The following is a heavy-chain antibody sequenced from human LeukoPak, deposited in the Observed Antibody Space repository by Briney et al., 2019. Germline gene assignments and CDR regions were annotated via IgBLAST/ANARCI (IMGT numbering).Heavy chain of an antibody. CDR2: SNTNSGGT. CDR1: GYVFIGYY. Sequence: GASVKVSCKASGYVFIGYYMNWMRQAPGQGLEWMGWSNTNSGGTRYAQKFQGRVTITRDTSTSTVYMELSRLSSDDTAVYYCARDRSYCSGGSCYGGFDYWGLGTLVTASS. V-gene: IGHV1-2*02. CDR3: ARDRSYCSGGSCYGGFDY. J-gene: IGHJ4*02. D-gene: IGHD2-15*01.